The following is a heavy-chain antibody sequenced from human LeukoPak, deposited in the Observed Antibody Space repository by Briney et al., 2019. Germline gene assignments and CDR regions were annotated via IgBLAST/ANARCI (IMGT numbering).Heavy chain of an antibody. CDR3: ARLRPCADY. Sequence: SETLSLTCTVSDGSISDYFWSWIRQPPGKGLEYLGYVYFSGSTYYNPSLKSRVTISVDTSKNQFSLKLSSVTAADTAVYYCARLRPCADYWGQGTLVTVSS. CDR2: VYFSGST. V-gene: IGHV4-59*08. J-gene: IGHJ4*02. CDR1: DGSISDYF.